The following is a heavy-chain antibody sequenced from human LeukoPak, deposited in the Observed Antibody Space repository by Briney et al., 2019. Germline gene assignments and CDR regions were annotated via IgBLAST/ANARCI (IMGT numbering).Heavy chain of an antibody. CDR2: IGNNGDTT. Sequence: GGSLRLSCAASGFIFSSHAMHWVRQAPGKGLEYVSAIGNNGDTTYYANSVKGRFTISRDNSKNTMYLEMGSMRAEDMAVYYCARDLTNGWHYFDYWGQGTLVTVSS. CDR1: GFIFSSHA. J-gene: IGHJ4*02. V-gene: IGHV3-64*01. D-gene: IGHD6-19*01. CDR3: ARDLTNGWHYFDY.